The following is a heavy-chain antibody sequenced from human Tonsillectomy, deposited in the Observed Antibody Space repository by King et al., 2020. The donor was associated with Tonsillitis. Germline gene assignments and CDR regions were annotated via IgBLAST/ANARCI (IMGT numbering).Heavy chain of an antibody. Sequence: LQLQESGSRLVKPSEALSLTCAVSGGSISSGGYSWGWIRQPPGKGLEWIGYIYHIGNPFYRSSLQSRVTISVDSSKNQFSLKLSPVTAADTAVYFCARGYYYDGGVSARTYYFDYWGQGTLVTVSS. V-gene: IGHV4-30-2*01. J-gene: IGHJ4*02. D-gene: IGHD3-22*01. CDR1: GGSISSGGYS. CDR3: ARGYYYDGGVSARTYYFDY. CDR2: IYHIGNP.